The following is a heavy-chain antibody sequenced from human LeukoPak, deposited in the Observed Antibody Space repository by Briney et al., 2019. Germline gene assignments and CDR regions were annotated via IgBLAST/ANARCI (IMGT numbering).Heavy chain of an antibody. CDR2: ISNSGSTM. V-gene: IGHV3-48*03. J-gene: IGHJ3*01. CDR3: TRAAYDFWSGP. Sequence: GGSLRLSCAASGFTFSSFDMNWVRQAPGKGLEWLSYISNSGSTMYHADSVKGRFTVSRDNAKNSLYLQMNSLRAEDTAVYYCTRAAYDFWSGPWGQGTMVTVSS. D-gene: IGHD3-3*01. CDR1: GFTFSSFD.